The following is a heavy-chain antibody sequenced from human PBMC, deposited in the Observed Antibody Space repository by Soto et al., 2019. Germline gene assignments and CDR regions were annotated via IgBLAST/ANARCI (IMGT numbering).Heavy chain of an antibody. D-gene: IGHD6-13*01. CDR1: GYTFTSYD. CDR2: MNPNSGNT. Sequence: ASVKGSCKASGYTFTSYDINWGGQATGQGLEWMGWMNPNSGNTDYAQKFQGRVTMTRNTSISTAYMELSSLRSEDTAVYYCARERSAAGTGWFDPWGQGTLVTVSS. V-gene: IGHV1-8*01. J-gene: IGHJ5*02. CDR3: ARERSAAGTGWFDP.